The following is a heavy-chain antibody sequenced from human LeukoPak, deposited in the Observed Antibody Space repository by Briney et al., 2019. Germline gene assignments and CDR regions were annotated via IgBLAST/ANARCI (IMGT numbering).Heavy chain of an antibody. J-gene: IGHJ5*02. V-gene: IGHV4-31*03. Sequence: SQTLSLTCTVSGGSISSGGYYWSWIRQHPGKGLEWIGYIYYSGNTYYNPSLKSRVTISVDTSKNQFSLKLSSVTAADTAVYYCARDNQMVIVPWGQGTLVTVSS. D-gene: IGHD3-22*01. CDR1: GGSISSGGYY. CDR3: ARDNQMVIVP. CDR2: IYYSGNT.